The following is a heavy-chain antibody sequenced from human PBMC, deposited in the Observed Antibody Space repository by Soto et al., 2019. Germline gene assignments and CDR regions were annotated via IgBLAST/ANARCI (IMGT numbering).Heavy chain of an antibody. D-gene: IGHD3-10*01. Sequence: PGRFLRLSWAASGFIISDNCMRWVRQAPGKGLEWVSVIYSGGSTYYADSVKGRFTISRHNSKNTLYFQMNSLRAEDTAVYYCARGGRRDYMDVWGKGTTVTVSS. CDR2: IYSGGST. CDR1: GFIISDNC. V-gene: IGHV3-53*04. J-gene: IGHJ6*03. CDR3: ARGGRRDYMDV.